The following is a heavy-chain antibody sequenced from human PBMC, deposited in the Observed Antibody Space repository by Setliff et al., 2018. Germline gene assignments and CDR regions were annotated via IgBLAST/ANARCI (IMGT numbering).Heavy chain of an antibody. Sequence: SQTLSLTCTVSGRSVSRDSDFWNWIRRSAGNKLEWIGHIYSSGSTEYNPSLKSRVTMSIDASKNQLSLKLSSVTAADSAIYYCARQVDTPMAPIDYWDQGTLVTSPQ. J-gene: IGHJ4*02. CDR1: GRSVSRDSDF. V-gene: IGHV4-61*09. D-gene: IGHD5-18*01. CDR3: ARQVDTPMAPIDY. CDR2: IYSSGST.